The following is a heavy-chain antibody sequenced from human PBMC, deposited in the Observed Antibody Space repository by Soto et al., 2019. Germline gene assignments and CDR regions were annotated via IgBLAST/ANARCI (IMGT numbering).Heavy chain of an antibody. CDR1: GFTFSNYA. CDR2: ISGSACST. D-gene: IGHD6-13*01. J-gene: IGHJ4*02. V-gene: IGHV3-23*01. CDR3: AKAGGAAGTVDYFDY. Sequence: DVQLLESGGGLVQPGGSLRLSCAASGFTFSNYAINWVRQSPGKGLEWVSVISGSACSTYYADSVKGRFTITRDNTKNTLYRQTNSLRAEDTALYYFAKAGGAAGTVDYFDYWGQGTLVTVSS.